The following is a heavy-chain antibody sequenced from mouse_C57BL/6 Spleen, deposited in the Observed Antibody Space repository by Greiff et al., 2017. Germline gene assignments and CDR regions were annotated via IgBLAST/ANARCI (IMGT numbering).Heavy chain of an antibody. Sequence: QVQLQQPGAELVKPGASVKLSCKASGYTFTSYWMHWVKQRPGQGLEWIGMIHPNSGSTNYNEKFKSKATLTVDKSSSTAYMQLSSLTSEDSAVYYCARKAGDGYWFAYWGQGTLVTVSA. CDR2: IHPNSGST. CDR1: GYTFTSYW. J-gene: IGHJ3*01. D-gene: IGHD2-3*01. CDR3: ARKAGDGYWFAY. V-gene: IGHV1-64*01.